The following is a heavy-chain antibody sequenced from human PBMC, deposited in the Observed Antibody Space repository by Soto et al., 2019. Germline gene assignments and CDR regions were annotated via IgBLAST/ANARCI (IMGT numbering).Heavy chain of an antibody. Sequence: SETLSLTCTACNGSISIAIYYWGWIRQPPGKGLEWIGSIYHSGSTYYNPSLQGRVTISVDTSKNQFSLKLSSVTAADTAVYFCAGRSSLASVQVYFGEISNYNWFDPWGQGTLVTVSS. J-gene: IGHJ5*02. CDR3: AGRSSLASVQVYFGEISNYNWFDP. CDR2: IYHSGST. D-gene: IGHD3-10*01. V-gene: IGHV4-39*01. CDR1: NGSISIAIYY.